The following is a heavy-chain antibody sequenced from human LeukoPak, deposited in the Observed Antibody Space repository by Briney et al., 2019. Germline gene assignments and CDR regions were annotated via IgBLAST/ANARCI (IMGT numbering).Heavy chain of an antibody. V-gene: IGHV4-39*07. Sequence: SETLSLTCTVSGGSISSYYWGWIRQPPGKGLEWIGSMYYRGSTYHNPSLKSRVTISVDTSKNQFSLKLSSVTAADTAVYYCATTTIRLGYWGQGTLVIVSS. D-gene: IGHD1-26*01. CDR3: ATTTIRLGY. CDR2: MYYRGST. J-gene: IGHJ4*02. CDR1: GGSISSYY.